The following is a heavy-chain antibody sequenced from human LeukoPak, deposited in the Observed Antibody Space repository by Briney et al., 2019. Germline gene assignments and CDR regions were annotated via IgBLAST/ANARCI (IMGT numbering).Heavy chain of an antibody. J-gene: IGHJ4*02. CDR1: GFTFNTYD. V-gene: IGHV3-23*01. Sequence: GGSLRLSCAASGFTFNTYDMSWVRQAPGKGLEWVSAISGGGRNTYYADSVKARFTISRDNSKNTLYLQMNSLRAEDTAVYYCAKVPGYSSTFDYWGQGTLVTVSS. D-gene: IGHD6-13*01. CDR2: ISGGGRNT. CDR3: AKVPGYSSTFDY.